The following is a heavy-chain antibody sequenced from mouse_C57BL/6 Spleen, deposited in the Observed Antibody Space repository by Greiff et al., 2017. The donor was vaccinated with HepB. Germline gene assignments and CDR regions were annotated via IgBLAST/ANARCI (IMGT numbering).Heavy chain of an antibody. CDR1: GFSFNTYA. CDR2: IRSKSNNYAT. D-gene: IGHD2-3*01. J-gene: IGHJ1*03. V-gene: IGHV10-1*01. Sequence: EVKLMESGGGLVQPKGSLKLSCAASGFSFNTYAMNWVRQAPGKGLEWVARIRSKSNNYATYYADSVKDRFTISRDDSESMLYLQMNNLKTEDTAMYYCVRPLYDGYPYWYFDVWGTGTTVTVSS. CDR3: VRPLYDGYPYWYFDV.